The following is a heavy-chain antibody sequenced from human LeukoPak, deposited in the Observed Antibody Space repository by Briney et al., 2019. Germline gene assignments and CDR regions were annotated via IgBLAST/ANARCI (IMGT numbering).Heavy chain of an antibody. J-gene: IGHJ4*02. D-gene: IGHD3-22*01. Sequence: SVKVSCKASGGTFSSYAISWVRQAPGQGLEWMGGIIPIFGTANYAQKFQGRVTITTDESTSTAYMELSSPRSEDTAVYYCAATYYYDSSGPNWGQGTLVTVSS. CDR2: IIPIFGTA. CDR1: GGTFSSYA. CDR3: AATYYYDSSGPN. V-gene: IGHV1-69*05.